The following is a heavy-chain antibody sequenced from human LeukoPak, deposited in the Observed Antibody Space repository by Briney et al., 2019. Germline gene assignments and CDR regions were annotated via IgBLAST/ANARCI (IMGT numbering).Heavy chain of an antibody. Sequence: PETLSLTCTVSGGSISSYYRSWIRQPTGKGLGWIGYIYYSVSTNYNPSLKSRVTISVDTCKNQFSLKLSSVTAADTAVYYCASIAAAGTPYFDYWGQGTLVTVSS. CDR1: GGSISSYY. D-gene: IGHD6-13*01. J-gene: IGHJ4*02. V-gene: IGHV4-59*01. CDR2: IYYSVST. CDR3: ASIAAAGTPYFDY.